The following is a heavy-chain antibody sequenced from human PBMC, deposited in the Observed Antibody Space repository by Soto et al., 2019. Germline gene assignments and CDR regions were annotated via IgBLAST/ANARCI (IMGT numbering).Heavy chain of an antibody. CDR3: ARDIGSGCYYFDY. V-gene: IGHV3-48*02. CDR1: GFTFSSYS. CDR2: ITPSSDTI. D-gene: IGHD6-19*01. Sequence: GSLRLSCAASGFTFSSYSMNWVRQAPGKGLEWVSYITPSSDTIYYADSVKGRFTISRDNGKNSLYLQMNSLRDEDTAVYYCARDIGSGCYYFDYWGQGNMVTVSS. J-gene: IGHJ4*02.